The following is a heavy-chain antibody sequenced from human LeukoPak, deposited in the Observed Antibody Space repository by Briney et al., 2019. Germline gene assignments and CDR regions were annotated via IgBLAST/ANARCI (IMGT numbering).Heavy chain of an antibody. J-gene: IGHJ4*02. CDR3: VRGVAVSGFDY. V-gene: IGHV6-1*01. CDR2: TYYRSKWFN. D-gene: IGHD5/OR15-5a*01. CDR1: GDSVSRNSAA. Sequence: SQTLSLTCAISGDSVSRNSAARNWIRQSPSRGLEWLGRTYYRSKWFNDYAVSVQSRITINPDTSTNQVSLQLNSVTPEDTAVYYCVRGVAVSGFDYWGQGTLVTVSS.